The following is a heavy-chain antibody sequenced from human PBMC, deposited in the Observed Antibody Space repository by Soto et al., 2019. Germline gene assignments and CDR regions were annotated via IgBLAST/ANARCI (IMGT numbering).Heavy chain of an antibody. CDR2: ISHSVST. Sequence: QLQLLESGSGLVKPSQTLSLTCAVSGGSISSGGYSWGWIRQPPGKGLEWIGYISHSVSTYYNPYLTSRVAISVDRSKNQFSLRLRSVTAEDTAVYYCARVPDYWGQGTLVTVSS. CDR1: GGSISSGGYS. CDR3: ARVPDY. V-gene: IGHV4-30-2*01. J-gene: IGHJ4*02.